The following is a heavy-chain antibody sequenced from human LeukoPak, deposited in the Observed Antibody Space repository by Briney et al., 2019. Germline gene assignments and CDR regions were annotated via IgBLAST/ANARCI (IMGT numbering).Heavy chain of an antibody. CDR3: AREWAGYGSGSYYYY. CDR2: IIPLFGTA. D-gene: IGHD3-10*01. Sequence: SVKVSCKASGGTFSNYAISWVRQAPGQGLEWMGGIIPLFGTANYAQKFLGRVIITADESTSTTYMYQSSLKSEDTAVYYCAREWAGYGSGSYYYYWGQGTLVTVSS. CDR1: GGTFSNYA. J-gene: IGHJ4*02. V-gene: IGHV1-69*13.